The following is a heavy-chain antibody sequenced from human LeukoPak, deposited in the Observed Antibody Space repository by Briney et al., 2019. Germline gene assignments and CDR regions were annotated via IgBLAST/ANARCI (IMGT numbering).Heavy chain of an antibody. D-gene: IGHD6-19*01. CDR3: AKDHSSGWPYCFPY. Sequence: SETLSLTCTVSGGSISSGSYYWSWIRQPAGKGLEWIGRIYTSGSTNYNPSLKSRVTISVDTSKNQFSLKLSSVTAADTAVYYCAKDHSSGWPYCFPYWGQGTLVTVSS. V-gene: IGHV4-61*02. J-gene: IGHJ4*02. CDR2: IYTSGST. CDR1: GGSISSGSYY.